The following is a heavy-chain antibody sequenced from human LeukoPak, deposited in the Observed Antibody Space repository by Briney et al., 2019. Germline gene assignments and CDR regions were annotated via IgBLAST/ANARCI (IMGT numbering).Heavy chain of an antibody. J-gene: IGHJ2*01. CDR2: ISWSSGSI. CDR3: ARGGGTYVYWYFDF. D-gene: IGHD3-10*02. CDR1: GFTFDDYA. V-gene: IGHV3-9*03. Sequence: GGSLRLSCAASGFTFDDYAMHWVRQAPGKGLEWVSGISWSSGSIAYADSVKGRFTISRDNAENSLYLQLNSLRAEDMAFYYCARGGGTYVYWYFDFWGRGTLVTVSS.